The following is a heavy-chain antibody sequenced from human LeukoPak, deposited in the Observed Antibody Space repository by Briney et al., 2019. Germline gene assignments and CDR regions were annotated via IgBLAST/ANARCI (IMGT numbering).Heavy chain of an antibody. J-gene: IGHJ4*02. CDR3: ARAWATDYFDY. CDR2: MYYSGTI. Sequence: SETLSITCTVSGGSISSYYWSWIRQPPGKGLGWIGYMYYSGTINYNPSLKSRVTISVDTSKNQFSPKLSSVTAADTAMYYCARAWATDYFDYWGQGTLVTVSS. V-gene: IGHV4-59*01. CDR1: GGSISSYY.